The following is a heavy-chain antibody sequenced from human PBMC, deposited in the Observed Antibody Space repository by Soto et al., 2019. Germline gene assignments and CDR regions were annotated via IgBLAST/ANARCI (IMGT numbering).Heavy chain of an antibody. CDR3: ARDSIAAADAVY. CDR2: ISSSSSYI. J-gene: IGHJ4*02. CDR1: GFTFSSYS. D-gene: IGHD6-13*01. Sequence: LRLSCAASGFTFSSYSMNGVRQAPGKGLEWVSSISSSSSYIYYADSVKGRFTISRDNAKNSLYLQMNSLRAEDTAVYYCARDSIAAADAVYWGQGTLVTVSS. V-gene: IGHV3-21*01.